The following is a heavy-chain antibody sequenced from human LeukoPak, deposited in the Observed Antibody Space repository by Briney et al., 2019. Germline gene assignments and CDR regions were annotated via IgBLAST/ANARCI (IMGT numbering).Heavy chain of an antibody. Sequence: GGSLRLSCAASGFTFSNYDMHWVRQAPGKGLEWVAVIWSDGSDKYYTDSVKGRFTISRDNSKNTLFLQMISLRAEDTAVYYCARAPRGHYYGIDYWGQGTLVTVSS. CDR2: IWSDGSDK. CDR3: ARAPRGHYYGIDY. D-gene: IGHD3-10*01. CDR1: GFTFSNYD. V-gene: IGHV3-33*01. J-gene: IGHJ4*02.